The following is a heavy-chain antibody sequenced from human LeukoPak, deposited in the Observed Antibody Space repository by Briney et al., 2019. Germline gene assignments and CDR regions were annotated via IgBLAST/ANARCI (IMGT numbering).Heavy chain of an antibody. CDR2: ISYDGSNK. CDR1: GFTFSSYG. D-gene: IGHD2-21*02. J-gene: IGHJ4*02. Sequence: PGRSLRLSCAASGFTFSSYGMPWVRQAPGKGLEWVAVISYDGSNKYYADSVKGRFTISRDNSKNTLYLQMNSLRAEDTAVYYCAKGEYPIVVVTAGDYWGQGTLVTVSS. V-gene: IGHV3-30*18. CDR3: AKGEYPIVVVTAGDY.